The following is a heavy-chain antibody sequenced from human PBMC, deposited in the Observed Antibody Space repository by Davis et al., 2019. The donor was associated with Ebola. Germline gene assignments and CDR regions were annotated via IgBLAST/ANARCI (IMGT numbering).Heavy chain of an antibody. J-gene: IGHJ4*02. CDR1: GYTFTHYG. D-gene: IGHD1-1*01. CDR2: INPHNGNT. V-gene: IGHV1-18*04. Sequence: ASVKVSCKASGYTFTHYGITWVRQAPGQGLEWMGWINPHNGNTHYAQNVQGRVTMTTDTSTSTAYMEVGSLRSDDTAVYYCARAQFPTTSDHWGQGTLVTVSS. CDR3: ARAQFPTTSDH.